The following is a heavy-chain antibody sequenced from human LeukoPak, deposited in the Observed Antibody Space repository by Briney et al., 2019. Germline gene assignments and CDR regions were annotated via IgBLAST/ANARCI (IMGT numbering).Heavy chain of an antibody. CDR3: AKDPMDV. CDR1: RFTFDDYA. CDR2: ISWNRGSI. V-gene: IGHV3-9*01. Sequence: RRSLRLSCAASRFTFDDYAMHGVRQAPGKGLGGVSCISWNRGSIGYSDWVKGRFTISRDNAKNSLYLQMNSLRAEDTALYYCAKDPMDVWGKGTTVTVSS. J-gene: IGHJ6*01.